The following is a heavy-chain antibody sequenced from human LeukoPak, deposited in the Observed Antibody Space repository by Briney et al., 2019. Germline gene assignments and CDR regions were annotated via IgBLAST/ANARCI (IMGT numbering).Heavy chain of an antibody. D-gene: IGHD5-18*01. J-gene: IGHJ6*03. CDR3: ARAPERWYSYGSYTYYYMDV. V-gene: IGHV4-59*01. CDR2: ISYSGST. Sequence: SETLSLTCTVSGCSISSYYWNWLRQPPGKGLEWIGSISYSGSTNYNPSLESRVTISVDTSKNQISLKVSSVTAADTTVYYCARAPERWYSYGSYTYYYMDVWGKGTTVTVSS. CDR1: GCSISSYY.